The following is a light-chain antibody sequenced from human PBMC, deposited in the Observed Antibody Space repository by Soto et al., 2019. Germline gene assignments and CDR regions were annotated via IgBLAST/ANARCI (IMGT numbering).Light chain of an antibody. Sequence: IQLTQSPSSLSASVGDRVSITCWASQDIKTYLAWYQQKQGKAPKLLISGTFTLQSGVPSRFNGSGSGTDFTLTISRLQPEDFVTYYCQHLNNYPPFTFGPGTKVDLE. V-gene: IGKV1-9*01. CDR2: GTF. CDR1: QDIKTY. CDR3: QHLNNYPPFT. J-gene: IGKJ3*01.